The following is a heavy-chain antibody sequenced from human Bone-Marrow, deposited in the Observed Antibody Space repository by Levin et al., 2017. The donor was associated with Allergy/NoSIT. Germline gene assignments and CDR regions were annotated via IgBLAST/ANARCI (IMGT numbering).Heavy chain of an antibody. CDR1: GGSISDYY. CDR3: ARDCSGATCLFDF. J-gene: IGHJ4*02. Sequence: ASETLSLTCTVSGGSISDYYWNWIRQPAGKGLEWIGRIDTSGSALYNPSLKSRVTLSVDTSRNQVFLKLSSVTAADTAVYYCARDCSGATCLFDFWGQGTLVTVSS. CDR2: IDTSGSA. D-gene: IGHD2-15*01. V-gene: IGHV4-4*07.